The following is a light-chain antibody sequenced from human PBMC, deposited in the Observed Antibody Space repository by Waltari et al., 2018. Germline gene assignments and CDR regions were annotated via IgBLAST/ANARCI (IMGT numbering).Light chain of an antibody. CDR3: QQYNRWPPIT. CDR2: EAS. V-gene: IGKV3-15*01. CDR1: QSVASN. J-gene: IGKJ5*01. Sequence: EVVMTQSPATLSLFPGERVTLYCRASQSVASNLASYQQKPGPAPRLLIYEASTRATGISARFRGSGSGTEFTLTISSLQSEDSAVYYCQQYNRWPPITFGQGTRLEIK.